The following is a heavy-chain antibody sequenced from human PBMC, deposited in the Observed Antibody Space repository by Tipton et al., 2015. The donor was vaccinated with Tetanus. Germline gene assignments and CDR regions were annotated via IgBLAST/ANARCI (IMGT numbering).Heavy chain of an antibody. V-gene: IGHV4-30-2*01. CDR2: SYASGSN. Sequence: TLSLTCDVSGGSVSSGGFSWNWIRQPPGKGLEWIGYSYASGSNYYNPSLKSRLTISVHGSKNQFSLKLSSVTAAGTAVYYCARGGDPGYFDFWGQGILVTVSS. J-gene: IGHJ4*02. D-gene: IGHD4-17*01. CDR1: GGSVSSGGFS. CDR3: ARGGDPGYFDF.